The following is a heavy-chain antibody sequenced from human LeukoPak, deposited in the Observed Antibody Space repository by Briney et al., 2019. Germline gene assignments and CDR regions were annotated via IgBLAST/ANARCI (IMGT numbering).Heavy chain of an antibody. CDR3: ARHYSSAWFGY. CDR2: INPVNSDT. Sequence: GESLKISCKGSGYDFTTYWIAWVRQMPGNGLEWMGNINPVNSDTTYSPSFQGQVTISVDKSISTAYLQLSSLKASDTAIYYCARHYSSAWFGYWGQGSPVTVSS. D-gene: IGHD6-25*01. CDR1: GYDFTTYW. J-gene: IGHJ4*02. V-gene: IGHV5-51*01.